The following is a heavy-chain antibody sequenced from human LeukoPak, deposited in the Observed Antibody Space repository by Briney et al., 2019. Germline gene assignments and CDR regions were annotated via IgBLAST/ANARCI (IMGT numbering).Heavy chain of an antibody. J-gene: IGHJ4*02. V-gene: IGHV3-7*01. CDR3: ATEFWYRLDH. D-gene: IGHD6-13*01. CDR1: GFPFNYYF. Sequence: GGSLRLSCATSGFPFNYYFMACVRQAPGKGLEWLATVNKDGSGREYIDSVRVRFTISRDNAKNSIHLQMSSLSADDTAVYFCATEFWYRLDHWGQGTLVTVSS. CDR2: VNKDGSGR.